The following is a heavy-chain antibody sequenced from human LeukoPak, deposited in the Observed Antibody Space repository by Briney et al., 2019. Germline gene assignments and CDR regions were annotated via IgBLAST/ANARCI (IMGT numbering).Heavy chain of an antibody. CDR3: ARDLHDYGDYVSWFDP. CDR2: INPNSGGT. V-gene: IGHV1-2*02. J-gene: IGHJ5*02. CDR1: GYTFTGYY. Sequence: GASVTVSCKASGYTFTGYYMHWVRQAPGQGLEWMGWINPNSGGTNYAQKFQGRVTMTRDTSISTDYMELRRLRSDDTAVYSCARDLHDYGDYVSWFDPWGQGTLVTVSS. D-gene: IGHD4-17*01.